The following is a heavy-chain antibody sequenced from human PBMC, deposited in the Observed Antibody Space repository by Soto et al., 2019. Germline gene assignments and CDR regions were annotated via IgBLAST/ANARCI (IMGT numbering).Heavy chain of an antibody. CDR1: GYTFTGYY. V-gene: IGHV1-2*04. D-gene: IGHD3-16*01. CDR3: AREGVRGMDV. Sequence: ASVKVSCKTSGYTFTGYYLHWMRQAPGKGLEWMGWINPDTGGTDLTQKFQGWVTMTRDTSISTAYMELSSLRSEDTAVYYCAREGVRGMDVWGQGTTVTVFS. J-gene: IGHJ6*02. CDR2: INPDTGGT.